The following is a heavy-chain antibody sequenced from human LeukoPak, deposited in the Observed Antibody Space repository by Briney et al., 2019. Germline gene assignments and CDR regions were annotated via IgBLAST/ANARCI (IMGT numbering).Heavy chain of an antibody. CDR2: IYYSGST. D-gene: IGHD3-10*01. V-gene: IGHV4-31*03. CDR3: ARDHRMFRGVDY. Sequence: SETLSLTCTVSGGSISSGGYYWSWIRQHPGKGLEWIGYIYYSGSTYYNPSLKSRVTISVDTSKNQFSLKLSSVTAADTAVYYCARDHRMFRGVDYWGQGTMVIVSS. J-gene: IGHJ4*02. CDR1: GGSISSGGYY.